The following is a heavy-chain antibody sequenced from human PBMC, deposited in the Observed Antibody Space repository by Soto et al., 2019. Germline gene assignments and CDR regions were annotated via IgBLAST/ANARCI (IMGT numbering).Heavy chain of an antibody. CDR2: ISGGGGVST. Sequence: EQLVESGGGLVKPGGSLTLSCAASGFTFSSYAMTWVRQAPGKGLEWVSGISGGGGVSTYYADSVKGRFTISRDNSMNTLYLQMNRLRAEDTAVYYCAKDAISMVRGVNNWFDPWGQGTLVTVSS. CDR1: GFTFSSYA. CDR3: AKDAISMVRGVNNWFDP. J-gene: IGHJ5*02. V-gene: IGHV3-23*04. D-gene: IGHD3-10*01.